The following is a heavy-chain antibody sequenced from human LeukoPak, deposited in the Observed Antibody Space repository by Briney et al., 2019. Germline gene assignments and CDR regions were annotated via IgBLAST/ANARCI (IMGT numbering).Heavy chain of an antibody. CDR3: ARDEGELLNYYGMDV. Sequence: GGSLRLSCAASGFTFSSYAMHWVRQAPGKGLEWVAVISYDGSNKYYADSVKGRFTISRDNSKNTLYLQMNSLRAEDTAVYYCARDEGELLNYYGMDVWGQGTTVTVSS. V-gene: IGHV3-30*07. CDR1: GFTFSSYA. CDR2: ISYDGSNK. J-gene: IGHJ6*02. D-gene: IGHD1-26*01.